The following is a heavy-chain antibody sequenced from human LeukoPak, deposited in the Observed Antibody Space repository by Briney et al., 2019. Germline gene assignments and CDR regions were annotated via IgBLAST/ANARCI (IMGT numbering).Heavy chain of an antibody. CDR3: ARRGSGWEFDY. Sequence: GGSLRLSCVASGFTFSSHSVHWVRQAPGKGLEYVSGIRSNGGSTYFAKSVKGRFTISRDNSKNTLDLQMGSLRAEDMAVYYCARRGSGWEFDYWGQGTLVTVSS. D-gene: IGHD6-19*01. V-gene: IGHV3-64*01. J-gene: IGHJ4*02. CDR1: GFTFSSHS. CDR2: IRSNGGST.